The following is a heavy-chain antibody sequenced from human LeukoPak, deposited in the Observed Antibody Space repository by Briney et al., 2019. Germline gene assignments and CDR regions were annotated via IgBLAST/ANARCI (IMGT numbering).Heavy chain of an antibody. CDR1: GFTFSSYG. D-gene: IGHD4-17*01. Sequence: PGGSLRLSCAVSGFTFSSYGMHWVRQAPGKGLEWVAVIWYDGSNKYYADSVKGRFTISRDNSKNTLYLQMNSLRAEDTAVYYCAKDRDTVTLRAYYFDYWGQGTLVTVSS. V-gene: IGHV3-33*06. CDR3: AKDRDTVTLRAYYFDY. J-gene: IGHJ4*02. CDR2: IWYDGSNK.